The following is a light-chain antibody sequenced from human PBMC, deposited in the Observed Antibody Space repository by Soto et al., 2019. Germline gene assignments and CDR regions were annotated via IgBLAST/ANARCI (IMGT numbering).Light chain of an antibody. J-gene: IGKJ2*01. Sequence: IRVTQSPSTLSPSEGYRVAISCQASQTVNTWLAWYQQKPGKAPKVLSFDASSLKTGVPSRFRGSRSGTDVTLTISNLKPDDFPTHHCQQYNSSLYTFCEGNKVEIK. CDR1: QTVNTW. CDR2: DAS. CDR3: QQYNSSLYT. V-gene: IGKV1-5*01.